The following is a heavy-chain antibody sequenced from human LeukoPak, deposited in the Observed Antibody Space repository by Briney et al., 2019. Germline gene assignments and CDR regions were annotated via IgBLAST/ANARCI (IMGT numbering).Heavy chain of an antibody. D-gene: IGHD2-2*01. V-gene: IGHV3-21*01. CDR3: ARDRYCSSTSCALNWFDP. CDR1: GLTFSDAW. J-gene: IGHJ5*02. CDR2: ISSSSSYI. Sequence: PGGSLRLSCAASGLTFSDAWMNWVRQAPGKGLEWVSSISSSSSYIYYADSVKGRFTISRDNAKNSLYLQMNSLRAEDTAVYYCARDRYCSSTSCALNWFDPWGQGTLVTVSS.